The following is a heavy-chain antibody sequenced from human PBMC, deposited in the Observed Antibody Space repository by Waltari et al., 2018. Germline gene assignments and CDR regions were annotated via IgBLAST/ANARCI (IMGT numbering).Heavy chain of an antibody. J-gene: IGHJ3*02. D-gene: IGHD3-10*01. CDR2: IYNGVST. Sequence: QVQLQESGPGLVKPSETLSLTCTVSGGSITTYYWSWMRQSPGKGLEWIGHIYNGVSTNYNPSLRSRVTISVDTSKNQFSLKLSSVTAADTVVYYCARQTIARNRGSDAFDIWGQGTLVTVSS. CDR3: ARQTIARNRGSDAFDI. V-gene: IGHV4-59*01. CDR1: GGSITTYY.